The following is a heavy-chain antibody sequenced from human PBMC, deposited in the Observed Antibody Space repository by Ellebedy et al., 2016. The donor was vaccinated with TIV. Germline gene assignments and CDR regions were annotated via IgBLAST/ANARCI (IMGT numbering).Heavy chain of an antibody. V-gene: IGHV4-59*01. Sequence: MPSETLSLTCTVSGGSISSYYWSWIRQPPGKGLEWIGYIYYSGSTNYNPSLKSRVTISVDTSKNQFSLKLSSVTAADTAVYYCARFIHDYSNQLLDNWGQGTLVTVSS. CDR1: GGSISSYY. CDR3: ARFIHDYSNQLLDN. CDR2: IYYSGST. D-gene: IGHD4-11*01. J-gene: IGHJ4*02.